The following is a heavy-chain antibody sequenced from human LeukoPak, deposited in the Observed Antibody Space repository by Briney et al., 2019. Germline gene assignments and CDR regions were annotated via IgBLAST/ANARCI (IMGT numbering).Heavy chain of an antibody. CDR2: IYTRGST. D-gene: IGHD2-8*01. CDR1: GASINSASYC. CDR3: ARALGYCTNGLCYGGSLPPNFDY. J-gene: IGHJ4*02. Sequence: PSETLSLTCTVSGASINSASYCGSWIRQPAGKGLEWIGRIYTRGSTTYNPYLNSRVSISIDTSRNQFSLRLSSVTASDTALYYCARALGYCTNGLCYGGSLPPNFDYWGQGILVTVSS. V-gene: IGHV4-61*02.